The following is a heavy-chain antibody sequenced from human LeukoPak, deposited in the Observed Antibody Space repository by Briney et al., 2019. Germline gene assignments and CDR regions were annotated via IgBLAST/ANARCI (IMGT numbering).Heavy chain of an antibody. J-gene: IGHJ3*02. Sequence: ASVKVSCKASGYTFTGYYMHWVRQAPGQGLEWMGWINPNSGGTNYAQKFQGRVTMTRDTSISKAYMELSRLRSDDTAVYYCARGMRYFDWLLRIDALDIWGQGTMVTVSS. D-gene: IGHD3-9*01. CDR3: ARGMRYFDWLLRIDALDI. CDR1: GYTFTGYY. V-gene: IGHV1-2*02. CDR2: INPNSGGT.